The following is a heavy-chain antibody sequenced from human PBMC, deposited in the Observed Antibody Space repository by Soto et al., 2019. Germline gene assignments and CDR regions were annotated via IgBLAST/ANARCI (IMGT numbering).Heavy chain of an antibody. CDR3: AQEMATIWYFDL. V-gene: IGHV3-74*01. D-gene: IGHD5-12*01. CDR2: INSDGSST. Sequence: PGESLRLSCAASGFTFSSYWMHWVRQAPGKGLVWVSRINSDGSSTSYADSVKGRFTISRDNAKNTLYLQMNSLRAEDTAVYYCAQEMATIWYFDLWGRGTLVTVSS. J-gene: IGHJ2*01. CDR1: GFTFSSYW.